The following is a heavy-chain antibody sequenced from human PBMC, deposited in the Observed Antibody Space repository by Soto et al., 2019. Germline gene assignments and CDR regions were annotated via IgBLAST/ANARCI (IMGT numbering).Heavy chain of an antibody. V-gene: IGHV1-18*01. J-gene: IGHJ5*02. CDR3: ARGVGSGTYYNQYNWFDP. CDR2: INTYNGNT. D-gene: IGHD3-10*01. Sequence: ASVKVSCKASGYTFTNYGISWVRQAPGQGLEWMGWINTYNGNTNHAQKLQGRVTMTTDTSTSTAYMELRSLRSDDTAVYYCARGVGSGTYYNQYNWFDPWGQGTLVTVLL. CDR1: GYTFTNYG.